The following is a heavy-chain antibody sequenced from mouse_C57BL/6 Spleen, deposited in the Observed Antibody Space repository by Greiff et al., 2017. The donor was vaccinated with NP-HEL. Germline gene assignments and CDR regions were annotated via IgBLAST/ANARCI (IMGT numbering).Heavy chain of an antibody. Sequence: QVQLQQPGAELVRPGSSVKLSCKASGYTFPSYWMAWVKQRPGQGLEWIGNIYPSDSETHYNQKFKDKATLTVDKSSSTAYMQLSSLTSEDSAVYYCARRMDDYYYFDYWGQGTTLTVSS. D-gene: IGHD2-4*01. CDR1: GYTFPSYW. CDR2: IYPSDSET. V-gene: IGHV1-61*01. J-gene: IGHJ2*01. CDR3: ARRMDDYYYFDY.